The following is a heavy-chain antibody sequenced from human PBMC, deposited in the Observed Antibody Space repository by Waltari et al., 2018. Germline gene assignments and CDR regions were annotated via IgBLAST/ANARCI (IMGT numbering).Heavy chain of an antibody. CDR3: ARTMEWLLPNWFDP. D-gene: IGHD3-3*01. J-gene: IGHJ5*02. CDR1: GYSISSGYC. V-gene: IGHV4-38-2*01. Sequence: QVQLQESGPGLVKPSETLSLTCAVSGYSISSGYCWGWIRQPPGKGLEWIGSIYHSGTTYYNPSLKSRVTISVDTSKNQFSLKLSSVTAADTAVYYCARTMEWLLPNWFDPWGQGTLVTVSS. CDR2: IYHSGTT.